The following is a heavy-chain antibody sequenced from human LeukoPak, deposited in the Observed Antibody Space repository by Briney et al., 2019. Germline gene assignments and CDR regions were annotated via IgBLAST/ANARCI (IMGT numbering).Heavy chain of an antibody. Sequence: GALRLSCAASGFTFSSYAMHWVRQAPGKGLEWVAVISYDGSNKYYADSVKGRFTISRDNSKNTLYLQMNSLRAEDTAVYYCAKGPNYGGKDFDLWGRGTLVTVSS. CDR3: AKGPNYGGKDFDL. CDR2: ISYDGSNK. V-gene: IGHV3-30-3*01. D-gene: IGHD4-17*01. CDR1: GFTFSSYA. J-gene: IGHJ2*01.